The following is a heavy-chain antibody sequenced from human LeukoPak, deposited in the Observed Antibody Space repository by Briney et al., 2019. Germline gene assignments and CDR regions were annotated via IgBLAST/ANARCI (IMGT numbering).Heavy chain of an antibody. J-gene: IGHJ4*02. D-gene: IGHD5-12*01. Sequence: PGGSLRLSCTASGFTFRSYVFSWVRQAPGKGLEWVSAISDSGDGTYYADSVKGRFTISRDNSKNTLYLQMNGLGAEDTAVYYCAKVHAIRPFDYWGQGTLVTVSS. CDR1: GFTFRSYV. CDR2: ISDSGDGT. CDR3: AKVHAIRPFDY. V-gene: IGHV3-23*01.